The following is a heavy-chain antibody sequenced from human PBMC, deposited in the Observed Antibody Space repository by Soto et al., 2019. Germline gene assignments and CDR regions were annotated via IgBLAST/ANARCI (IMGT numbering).Heavy chain of an antibody. D-gene: IGHD4-17*01. CDR2: IYHSGST. Sequence: SETLYLTSAVSGGSISSGGYSWSWIRQPPGKGLEWIGYIYHSGSTYYNPSLKSRVTISVDRSKNQFSLKLSSVTAADTAVYYCSSSYFTVTTMDYWGQGTLVTVCS. V-gene: IGHV4-30-2*01. CDR3: SSSYFTVTTMDY. J-gene: IGHJ4*02. CDR1: GGSISSGGYS.